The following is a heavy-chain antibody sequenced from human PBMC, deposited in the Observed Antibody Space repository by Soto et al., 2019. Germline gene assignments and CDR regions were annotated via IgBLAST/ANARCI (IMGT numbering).Heavy chain of an antibody. D-gene: IGHD6-13*01. Sequence: PGGSLRLSCAASGFTVSSNYMSWVHQAPGKGLEWVSVIYSGGSTYYADSVKGRFTISRDNSKNTLYLQMNSLRAEDTAVYYCARDRAAAGRYFDYWGQGTLVTVSS. V-gene: IGHV3-66*01. CDR1: GFTVSSNY. CDR3: ARDRAAAGRYFDY. J-gene: IGHJ4*02. CDR2: IYSGGST.